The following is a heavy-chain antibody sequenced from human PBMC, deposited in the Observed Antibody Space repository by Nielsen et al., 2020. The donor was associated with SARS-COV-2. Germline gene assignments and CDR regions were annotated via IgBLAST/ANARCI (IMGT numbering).Heavy chain of an antibody. D-gene: IGHD2-21*01. CDR3: ARVWHTFDI. CDR2: IYYSGST. V-gene: IGHV4-59*12. Sequence: LRLSCTVAGGTISSYYWSWIRQPPGKGLEWIGYIYYSGSTNYNPSLKSRVTISVDTSKNQFSLKLSSVTAADTAVYYCARVWHTFDIWGQGTMVTVSS. J-gene: IGHJ3*02. CDR1: GGTISSYY.